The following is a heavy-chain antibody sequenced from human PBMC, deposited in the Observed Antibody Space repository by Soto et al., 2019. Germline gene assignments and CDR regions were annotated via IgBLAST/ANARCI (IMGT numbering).Heavy chain of an antibody. Sequence: QVQLQESGPGLVKPSQTLSLTCNVSGGSISSGGYYWTWVRQRPGKGLEWIGYIYGSGSAFYNPSLRGRVSISADTSVIQFSLRLSSVTAADTAVYYCAKGGGLLDVRLGLDVWGQGTTVTVSS. V-gene: IGHV4-31*03. D-gene: IGHD3-16*01. CDR1: GGSISSGGYY. J-gene: IGHJ6*02. CDR2: IYGSGSA. CDR3: AKGGGLLDVRLGLDV.